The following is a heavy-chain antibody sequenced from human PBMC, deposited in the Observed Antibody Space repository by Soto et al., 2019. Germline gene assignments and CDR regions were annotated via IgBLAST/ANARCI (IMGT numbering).Heavy chain of an antibody. Sequence: GASVKVSCKASGGTFSSYAISWVRQAPGQGLEWMGGIIPIFGTANYAQKFQGRVTITADESTSTAYIELSSLRSEDTAVYYCAAREADYDILTGPNYYYYGMDVWGQGTTVTVSS. CDR1: GGTFSSYA. V-gene: IGHV1-69*13. CDR2: IIPIFGTA. CDR3: AAREADYDILTGPNYYYYGMDV. D-gene: IGHD3-9*01. J-gene: IGHJ6*02.